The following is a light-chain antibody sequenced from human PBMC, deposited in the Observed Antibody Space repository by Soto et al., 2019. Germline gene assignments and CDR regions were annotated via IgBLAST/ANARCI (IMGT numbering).Light chain of an antibody. CDR3: QQRINWPPIT. J-gene: IGKJ5*01. Sequence: EIVSTQSPATLSLSPGERATLSCRASQSISSYLAWYQQKPGQAPRLLIFDASNRAPGIPARFSGSGSGTDFTLTISSLEPEDFALYYCQQRINWPPITFGQGTRLEIK. CDR1: QSISSY. V-gene: IGKV3-11*01. CDR2: DAS.